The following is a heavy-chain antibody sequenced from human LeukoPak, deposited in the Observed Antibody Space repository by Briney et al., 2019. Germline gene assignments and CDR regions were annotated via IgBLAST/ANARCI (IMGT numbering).Heavy chain of an antibody. J-gene: IGHJ3*02. CDR3: ARDRGYGDYFDAFDI. V-gene: IGHV4-34*01. CDR2: INHSGST. CDR1: GGSFSGYY. D-gene: IGHD4-17*01. Sequence: SETLSLTCAVYGGSFSGYYWSWIRQPPGKGLEWIGEINHSGSTNYNPSLKSRVTISVDTSKNQFSLKLSSVTAADTAVYYCARDRGYGDYFDAFDIWGQGTMVTVSS.